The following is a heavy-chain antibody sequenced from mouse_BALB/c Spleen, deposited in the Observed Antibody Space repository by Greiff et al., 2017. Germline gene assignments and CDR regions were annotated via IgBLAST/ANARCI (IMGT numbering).Heavy chain of an antibody. CDR3: ARFYGSSFPYYAMDY. CDR2: ISSGSSTI. D-gene: IGHD1-1*01. CDR1: GFTFSSFG. J-gene: IGHJ4*01. Sequence: EVHLVESGGGLVQPGGSRKLSCAASGFTFSSFGMHWVRQAPEKGLEWVAYISSGSSTIYYADTVKGRFTISRDNPKNTLFLQMTSLRSEDTAMYYCARFYGSSFPYYAMDYWGQGTSVTVSS. V-gene: IGHV5-17*02.